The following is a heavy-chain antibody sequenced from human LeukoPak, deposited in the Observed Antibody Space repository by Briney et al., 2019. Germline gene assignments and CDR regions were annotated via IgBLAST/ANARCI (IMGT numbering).Heavy chain of an antibody. CDR3: ARAYYNWNYLDY. V-gene: IGHV4-59*01. J-gene: IGHJ4*02. D-gene: IGHD1-20*01. CDR2: IYYSGST. Sequence: SETLSLTCTVSGGSISSYYWSWIRQPPGKGLEWIGYIYYSGSTNYNPSLKSRATISVDTSKNQFSLKLSSVTAADTAVYYCARAYYNWNYLDYWGQGTLVTVSS. CDR1: GGSISSYY.